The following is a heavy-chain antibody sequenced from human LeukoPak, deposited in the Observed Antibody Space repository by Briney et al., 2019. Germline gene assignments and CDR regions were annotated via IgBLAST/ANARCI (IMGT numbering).Heavy chain of an antibody. V-gene: IGHV3-66*01. Sequence: PGGSLRLSCAASGFTASNNYMRWVLQAPGKGLEWVSLIYSGGATFYADAVKGRFTISRDGSKNTLYLQMNSLRAEDTAVYYCARDPPAVAANTYGWGQGTLVTVSS. CDR3: ARDPPAVAANTYG. D-gene: IGHD6-6*01. CDR2: IYSGGAT. CDR1: GFTASNNY. J-gene: IGHJ4*02.